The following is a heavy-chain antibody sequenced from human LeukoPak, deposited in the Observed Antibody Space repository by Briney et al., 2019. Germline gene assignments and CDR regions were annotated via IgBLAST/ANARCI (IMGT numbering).Heavy chain of an antibody. V-gene: IGHV3-33*01. CDR1: GFTFSSYG. CDR3: ARAETLWFGELLI. CDR2: LWYDGSNK. D-gene: IGHD3-10*01. J-gene: IGHJ4*02. Sequence: GRSLRLSCAASGFTFSSYGMHWVRQAPGKGLEWVAVLWYDGSNKYYADSVKGRFTISRDNSKNTLYLQMNSLRAEDTAVYYCARAETLWFGELLIWGQGTLVTVSS.